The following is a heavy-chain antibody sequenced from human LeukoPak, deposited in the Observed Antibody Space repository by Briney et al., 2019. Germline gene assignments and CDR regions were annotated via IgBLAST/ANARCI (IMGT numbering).Heavy chain of an antibody. J-gene: IGHJ4*02. CDR1: GGSISSSSYY. CDR2: IYYSGST. Sequence: PSETLSLTCTVSGGSISSSSYYWGWIRQPPGKGLEWIGSIYYSGSTYYNPSLKSRVTISVDKSKNQFSLKVSSVTAADTAMYYCARHVRSYGSYYFDYWGQGTLVTVSS. V-gene: IGHV4-39*01. CDR3: ARHVRSYGSYYFDY. D-gene: IGHD5-18*01.